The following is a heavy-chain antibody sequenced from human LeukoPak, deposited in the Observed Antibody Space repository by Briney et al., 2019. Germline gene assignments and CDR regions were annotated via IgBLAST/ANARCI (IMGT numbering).Heavy chain of an antibody. CDR1: GGSLSSGGYY. V-gene: IGHV4-31*11. CDR3: ARGGAGFGDSSDWFDP. J-gene: IGHJ5*02. D-gene: IGHD3-10*01. CDR2: IYYSGST. Sequence: SETLSLTCAVSGGSLSSGGYYWSWIRQHPGKGLEWIGYIYYSGSTYYNPSLKSRVTISVDTSKNQFSLKLSSVTAADTAVYYCARGGAGFGDSSDWFDPWGQGTLVSVSS.